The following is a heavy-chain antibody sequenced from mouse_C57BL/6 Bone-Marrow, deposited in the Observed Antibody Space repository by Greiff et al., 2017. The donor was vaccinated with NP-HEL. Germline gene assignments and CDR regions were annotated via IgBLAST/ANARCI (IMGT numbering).Heavy chain of an antibody. CDR3: EPHYYGSCHWYFDV. D-gene: IGHD1-1*01. J-gene: IGHJ1*03. CDR1: GYTFTSYW. Sequence: LQQPGAELVKPGASVKMSCKASGYTFTSYWITWVKQRPGQGLEWIGDIYPGSGSTNYNEKFKSKATLTVDTSSSTAYMQLSSLTSEDSAVYYCEPHYYGSCHWYFDVWGTGTTVTVSS. CDR2: IYPGSGST. V-gene: IGHV1-55*01.